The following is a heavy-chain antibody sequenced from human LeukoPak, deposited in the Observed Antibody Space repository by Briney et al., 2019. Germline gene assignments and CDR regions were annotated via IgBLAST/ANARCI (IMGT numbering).Heavy chain of an antibody. V-gene: IGHV3-23*01. CDR3: AKGRKGGYCSSTSCALWYFDL. Sequence: GGSLRLSCAGSGLTFSSYAMSWVRQAPGKGLEWVSGISSSGDSTFYADSVKGRFTISRDNSKNTLYLQMNSLRAEDTAVYYCAKGRKGGYCSSTSCALWYFDLWGRGTLVTVSS. CDR1: GLTFSSYA. CDR2: ISSSGDST. D-gene: IGHD2-2*01. J-gene: IGHJ2*01.